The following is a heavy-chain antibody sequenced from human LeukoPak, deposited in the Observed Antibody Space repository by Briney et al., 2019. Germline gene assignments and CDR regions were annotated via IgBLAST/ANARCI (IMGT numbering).Heavy chain of an antibody. CDR2: ISGSGDST. J-gene: IGHJ4*02. CDR3: AKDSADY. Sequence: GGSLRLSCAAPGFTFSTYAVNWVRQAPGKGLEWVSPISGSGDSTYYADSVKGRFTISRDNSKNTLYLQMNSLRVEDTAIYYCAKDSADYWGQGTLVTVAS. V-gene: IGHV3-23*01. CDR1: GFTFSTYA.